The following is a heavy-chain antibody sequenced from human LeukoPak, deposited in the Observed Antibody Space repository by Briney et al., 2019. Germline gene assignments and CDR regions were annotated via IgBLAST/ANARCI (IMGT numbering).Heavy chain of an antibody. CDR1: GFTFSSYW. CDR2: IKQDGSEK. D-gene: IGHD2-2*01. CDR3: ARGIRIVVVPAAWRDANWFDP. V-gene: IGHV3-7*03. J-gene: IGHJ5*02. Sequence: GGSLRLSCAASGFTFSSYWMSWVRQAPGKGLEWVANIKQDGSEKYYVDPVKGRFTISRDNAKNSLYLQMNSLRAEDTAVYYCARGIRIVVVPAAWRDANWFDPWGQGTLVTVSS.